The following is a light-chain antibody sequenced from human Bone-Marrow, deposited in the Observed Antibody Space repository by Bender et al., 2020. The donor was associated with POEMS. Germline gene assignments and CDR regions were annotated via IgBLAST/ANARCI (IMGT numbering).Light chain of an antibody. CDR2: INN. Sequence: QSVLTQPPSASGTPGQRVTISCSGSSSNIGTNPVNWYQQLPGTAPKLLIYINNQRPSGVPDRFSGSKSGTSASLAISGLQSEDEADYYCFSYAGSDTRVFGGGTKVTVL. CDR3: FSYAGSDTRV. V-gene: IGLV1-44*01. J-gene: IGLJ3*02. CDR1: SSNIGTNP.